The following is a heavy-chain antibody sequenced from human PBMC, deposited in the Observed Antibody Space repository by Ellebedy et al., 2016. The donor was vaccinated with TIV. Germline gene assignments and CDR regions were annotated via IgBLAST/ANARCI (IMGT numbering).Heavy chain of an antibody. Sequence: MPSETLSLTCTVSGGSISSYYWSWIRQPPGKGLEWIGYIYYSGSTNYNPSLKSRVTISVDTSKNQFSLKLSSVTAADTAVYYCARWPLYYDILTGYPTHDYWGQGTLVTVSS. CDR1: GGSISSYY. D-gene: IGHD3-9*01. V-gene: IGHV4-59*01. CDR2: IYYSGST. J-gene: IGHJ4*02. CDR3: ARWPLYYDILTGYPTHDY.